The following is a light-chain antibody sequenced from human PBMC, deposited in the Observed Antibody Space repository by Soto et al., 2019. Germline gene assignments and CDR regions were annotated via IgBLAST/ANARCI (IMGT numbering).Light chain of an antibody. CDR3: GSWDSSLSADV. Sequence: QSVLTQPPSVSAAPGQKVTISCSGRSSNIGGNSVSWYQQLPGTAPKLLIYDDNKRPSGIPDRFSGSKSGPSATLGITGFQTGDEADYYCGSWDSSLSADVFGTGTKVTVL. CDR2: DDN. CDR1: SSNIGGNS. J-gene: IGLJ1*01. V-gene: IGLV1-51*01.